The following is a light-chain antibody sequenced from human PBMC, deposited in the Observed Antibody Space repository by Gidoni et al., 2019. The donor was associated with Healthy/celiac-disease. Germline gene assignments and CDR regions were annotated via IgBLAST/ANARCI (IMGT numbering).Light chain of an antibody. Sequence: SYVLTQPPSVSVAPGKTARITCWGNNIGSKSVHWYQQKPGPSPVLVVYDDSDRPSGIPARFSGPNSGNTATLTISRVEAGDEADYYCQLWDSSSDHVVFGGGTKLTVL. J-gene: IGLJ2*01. CDR1: NIGSKS. CDR3: QLWDSSSDHVV. V-gene: IGLV3-21*03. CDR2: DDS.